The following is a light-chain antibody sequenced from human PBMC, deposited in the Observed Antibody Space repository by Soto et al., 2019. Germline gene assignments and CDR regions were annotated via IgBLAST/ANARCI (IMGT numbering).Light chain of an antibody. CDR3: QQCYMGWT. V-gene: IGKV1-5*01. CDR2: DAS. Sequence: DIQMTQSPSTLSASVGDRVTITCRASQSIGRFLAWYQHQPGKAPKLLIYDASTLESGVPPRFSGTGSGTEFTFSITSLQPEDFGTYYCQQCYMGWTFGQGTKVDIK. CDR1: QSIGRF. J-gene: IGKJ1*01.